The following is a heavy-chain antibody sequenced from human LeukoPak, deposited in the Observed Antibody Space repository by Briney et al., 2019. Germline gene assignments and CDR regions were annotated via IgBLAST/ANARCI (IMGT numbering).Heavy chain of an antibody. CDR2: IPYDGSNK. D-gene: IGHD2-15*01. CDR3: AKDPDSLGDY. Sequence: GRSLRLSCAASGFTFSSYGMHWVRQAPGKGLEWVAVIPYDGSNKYYADSVKGRFTISRDNSKNTLYLQMNSLRAEDTAVYYCAKDPDSLGDYWGQGTLVTVSS. J-gene: IGHJ4*02. CDR1: GFTFSSYG. V-gene: IGHV3-30*18.